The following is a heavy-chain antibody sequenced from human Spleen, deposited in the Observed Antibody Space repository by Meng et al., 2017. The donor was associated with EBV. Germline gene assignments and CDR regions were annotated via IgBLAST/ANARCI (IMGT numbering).Heavy chain of an antibody. J-gene: IGHJ4*02. Sequence: QVHLQAPGPGPVKPPGTLSLTCALSGASIDSSDWWTWVRQAPGKGLEWIGEIHHSGPTNYNPSLESRVTISIYKSDNQFSLKLTSVTAADTAVYYCARGLGGHYPTMEYWGQGTLVTVSS. V-gene: IGHV4-4*03. CDR3: ARGLGGHYPTMEY. D-gene: IGHD3-22*01. CDR2: IHHSGPT. CDR1: GASIDSSDW.